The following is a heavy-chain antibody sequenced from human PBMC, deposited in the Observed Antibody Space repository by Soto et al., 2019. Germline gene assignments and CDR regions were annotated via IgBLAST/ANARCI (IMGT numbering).Heavy chain of an antibody. CDR1: GGSISRSY. Sequence: XXTLSLPCTVSGGSISRSYWRWIPQPPGKGLEWIGYIYYSGSTNYNPSLKSRVTISVDTSKNQFSLKLSSVNAADTAVYYCARGWAGYGYYFDYWGQGTLVTVSS. CDR2: IYYSGST. J-gene: IGHJ4*02. D-gene: IGHD3-9*01. V-gene: IGHV4-59*01. CDR3: ARGWAGYGYYFDY.